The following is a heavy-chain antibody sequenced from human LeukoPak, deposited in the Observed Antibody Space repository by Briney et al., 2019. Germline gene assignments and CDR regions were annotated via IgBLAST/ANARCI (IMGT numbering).Heavy chain of an antibody. V-gene: IGHV3-23*01. CDR1: GFTFRSDD. CDR2: ISGSGGST. J-gene: IGHJ4*02. D-gene: IGHD3-22*01. Sequence: PGGSLRLSCAASGFTFRSDDMSWVRQAPGKGLEWVSAISGSGGSTYYADSVKGRFTISRDNSKNTLYLQMNSLRAEDTAVYYCAKRALYYYDSSGPSDAFDYWGQGTLVTVSS. CDR3: AKRALYYYDSSGPSDAFDY.